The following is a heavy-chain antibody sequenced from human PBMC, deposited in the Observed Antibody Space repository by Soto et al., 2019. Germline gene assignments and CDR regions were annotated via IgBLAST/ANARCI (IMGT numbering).Heavy chain of an antibody. CDR1: GFTFSSSA. V-gene: IGHV3-30*03. CDR3: GVTSGSYYGMDY. J-gene: IGHJ4*02. CDR2: ISYDGSNK. D-gene: IGHD1-26*01. Sequence: GGSLRLSCAASGFTFSSSAMSWFRQAPGKGLEWVAVISYDGSNKYYADSVKGRFTISRDNSKNTLYLQMNSLRAEDTAVYYCGVTSGSYYGMDYWGQGTLVTVSS.